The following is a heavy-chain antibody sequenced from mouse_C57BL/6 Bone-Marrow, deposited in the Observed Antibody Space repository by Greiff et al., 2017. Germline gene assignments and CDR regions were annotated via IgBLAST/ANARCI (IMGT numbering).Heavy chain of an antibody. CDR1: GFSLTRYG. J-gene: IGHJ3*01. CDR2: IWSDGST. Sequence: VMLVESGPGLVAPSQSLSITCTVSGFSLTRYGVHWVRQPPGKGLEWLVVIWSDGSTTYNSALKSRLSISKDNSKSQVFLKMNRLQTDDTAMYYCARQIYDGYSAWFAYWGQGTLVTVSA. CDR3: ARQIYDGYSAWFAY. D-gene: IGHD2-3*01. V-gene: IGHV2-6-1*01.